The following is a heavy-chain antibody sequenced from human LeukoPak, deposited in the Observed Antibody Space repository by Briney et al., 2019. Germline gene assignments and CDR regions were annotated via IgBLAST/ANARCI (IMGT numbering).Heavy chain of an antibody. D-gene: IGHD2-8*01. CDR3: AKGSDVSARNYFAY. V-gene: IGHV3-23*01. CDR2: ISGSGGST. J-gene: IGHJ4*02. Sequence: GGSLRLSCAASGFTFSNYAMSWDRQAPGKGLEWVSAISGSGGSTYYADSVKGRFTISRDNSENTLYLQMNNLRAEDTAVYFCAKGSDVSARNYFAYWGQGTLVTVSS. CDR1: GFTFSNYA.